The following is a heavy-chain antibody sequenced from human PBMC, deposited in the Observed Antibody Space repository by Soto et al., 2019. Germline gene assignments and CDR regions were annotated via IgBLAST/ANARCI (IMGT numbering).Heavy chain of an antibody. CDR1: GFTFSSYS. CDR3: ARDPKCDSYNWFVP. D-gene: IGHD3-3*01. Sequence: PGGSLRLSCAASGFTFSSYSMNWVRQAPGKGLEWVSSISSSSSYIYYADSVKGRFTISRDNAKNSLYLQMNSLRAEDTAVYYCARDPKCDSYNWFVPWGQGSLVTVSS. J-gene: IGHJ5*02. V-gene: IGHV3-21*01. CDR2: ISSSSSYI.